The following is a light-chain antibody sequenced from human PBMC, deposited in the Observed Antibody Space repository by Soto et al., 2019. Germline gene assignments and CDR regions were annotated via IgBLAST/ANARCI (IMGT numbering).Light chain of an antibody. J-gene: IGLJ1*01. CDR2: EVN. CDR3: CSSGGSPTYV. V-gene: IGLV2-23*02. Sequence: QSVLTQTASVSGSPGQSITISCTGTSRNVGSYKLVSWYQQHPGKAPKLMIFEVNKRPSGVSNRFSGSKSGNTASLTISGLKVEHEADYYCCSSGGSPTYVFGPGTKLTVL. CDR1: SRNVGSYKL.